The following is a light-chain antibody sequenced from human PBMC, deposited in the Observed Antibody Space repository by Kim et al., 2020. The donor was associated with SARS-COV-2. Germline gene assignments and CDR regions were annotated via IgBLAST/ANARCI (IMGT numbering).Light chain of an antibody. Sequence: ATNNGKSSQSVLYSSSNKNYLAWYQQKPGQPPKLLIYWASTRESGVPDRFSGSGSGTDSTLTISSLQAEDVAVYYCQQYYSTPLTFGGGTKVDIK. CDR2: WAS. J-gene: IGKJ4*01. CDR1: QSVLYSSSNKNY. V-gene: IGKV4-1*01. CDR3: QQYYSTPLT.